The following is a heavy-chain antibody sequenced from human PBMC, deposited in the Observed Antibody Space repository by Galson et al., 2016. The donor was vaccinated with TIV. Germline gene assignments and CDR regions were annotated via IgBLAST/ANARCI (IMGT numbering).Heavy chain of an antibody. Sequence: SLRLSCAASGVSFSNYAMTWFRQAPGRGLEWVSVITGGGGTTDYADSVKGRFTISRDNSENTLYLQLSGLRAEDTAVYYCAKVSLFGDYDRWAHYYYYGLDVWGQGTTVTVSS. CDR1: GVSFSNYA. V-gene: IGHV3-23*01. CDR3: AKVSLFGDYDRWAHYYYYGLDV. D-gene: IGHD4-17*01. J-gene: IGHJ6*02. CDR2: ITGGGGTT.